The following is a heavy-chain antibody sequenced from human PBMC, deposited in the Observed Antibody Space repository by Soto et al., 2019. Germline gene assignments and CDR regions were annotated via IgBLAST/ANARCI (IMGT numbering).Heavy chain of an antibody. CDR1: GYTFTSYA. CDR2: INAGNGNT. J-gene: IGHJ4*02. V-gene: IGHV1-3*01. CDR3: ASAKRRSSGWYPFDN. D-gene: IGHD6-19*01. Sequence: GASVKVSSKASGYTFTSYAMHWVRHSPGQRLEWMGWINAGNGNTKYSQKFQGRVTITRDTSASTAYMELSSLRSEDTAVYYCASAKRRSSGWYPFDNWGQGTLVTV.